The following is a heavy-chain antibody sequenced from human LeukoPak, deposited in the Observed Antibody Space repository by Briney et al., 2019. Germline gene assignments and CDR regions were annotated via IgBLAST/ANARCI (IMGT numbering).Heavy chain of an antibody. V-gene: IGHV4-34*01. CDR2: INHSGST. CDR3: ARTRGYSYGYRYYYYMDV. D-gene: IGHD5-18*01. CDR1: GGSFSGYY. Sequence: SETLSLTCAVYGGSFSGYYWSWIRQPPGKGLEWIGEINHSGSTNYNPSLKSRVTISVDTSKNQFSLKLSSVTAADTAVYYCARTRGYSYGYRYYYYMDVWGKGTTVTVSS. J-gene: IGHJ6*03.